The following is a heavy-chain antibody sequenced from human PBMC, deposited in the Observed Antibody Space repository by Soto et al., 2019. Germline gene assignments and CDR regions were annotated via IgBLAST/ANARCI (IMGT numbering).Heavy chain of an antibody. CDR2: IPSSGST. J-gene: IGHJ5*02. Sequence: QVQLQESGPGLVKPSQTLSLTCTVSGCSITSGGYYWTWIRPHPGKGLEFIGFIPSSGSTYYHPSLKSRVTISAYAAKSQFSLELSSVTAADTAVYYCARGEVGTPNLFDPWCQGTLVTVSS. CDR1: GCSITSGGYY. D-gene: IGHD5-12*01. CDR3: ARGEVGTPNLFDP. V-gene: IGHV4-31*03.